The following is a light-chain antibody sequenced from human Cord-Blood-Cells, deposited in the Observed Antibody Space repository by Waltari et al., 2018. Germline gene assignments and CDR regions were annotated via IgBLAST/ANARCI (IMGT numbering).Light chain of an antibody. CDR1: QSVSSN. CDR2: GAS. V-gene: IGKV3-15*01. CDR3: QQYNNWPPAT. Sequence: EIVMTQSPATLSVSPGERATLSCRASQSVSSNLAWYHQKPGQAPRLLIYGASTRATGIPARFSGRGSGTEFTLTISSLQSEDFAVYYCQQYNNWPPATFGQGTNVEIK. J-gene: IGKJ1*01.